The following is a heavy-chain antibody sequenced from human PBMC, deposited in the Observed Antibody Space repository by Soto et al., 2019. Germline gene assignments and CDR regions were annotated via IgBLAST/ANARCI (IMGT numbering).Heavy chain of an antibody. V-gene: IGHV1-69*08. CDR3: AREDRDRETGLVPAAIDGMDV. CDR1: GGTFSRYS. J-gene: IGHJ6*02. D-gene: IGHD2-2*01. Sequence: QVQLVQSGAEVKKPGSSVKVSCKASGGTFSRYSITWVRQAPGHGLEWIGRIIPIFGIASYAQKFQCRVTITADESTSTDYMELSSLISDDTAVYYCAREDRDRETGLVPAAIDGMDVWGQVTTVTVSS. CDR2: IIPIFGIA.